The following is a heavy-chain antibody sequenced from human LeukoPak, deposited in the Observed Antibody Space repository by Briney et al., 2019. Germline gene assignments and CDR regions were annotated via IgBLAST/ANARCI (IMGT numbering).Heavy chain of an antibody. CDR1: GFTFSSYG. J-gene: IGHJ6*02. Sequence: PGGSLRLSCAASGFTFSSYGMHWVRQAPGKGLEWVAVISYDGSNKYYADSVKGRFTISRDNSKNTLYLQMNGLRAEDTAVYYCAKDSGLLLRHYYGMDVWGQGTTVTVSS. V-gene: IGHV3-30*18. D-gene: IGHD3-16*01. CDR3: AKDSGLLLRHYYGMDV. CDR2: ISYDGSNK.